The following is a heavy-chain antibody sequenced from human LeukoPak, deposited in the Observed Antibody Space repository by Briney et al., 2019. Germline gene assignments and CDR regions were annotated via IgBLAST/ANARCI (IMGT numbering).Heavy chain of an antibody. Sequence: GASVKVSCKASGYTFTSYAMNWVRQAPGQGLEWMGWINTNTGNPTYAQGFTGRFVFSLDTSVSTAYLQISSLKAEDTAVYYCARVPTAYSSGWYPFYYYGMDIWGQGTTVTVSS. CDR2: INTNTGNP. CDR1: GYTFTSYA. CDR3: ARVPTAYSSGWYPFYYYGMDI. V-gene: IGHV7-4-1*02. J-gene: IGHJ6*02. D-gene: IGHD6-19*01.